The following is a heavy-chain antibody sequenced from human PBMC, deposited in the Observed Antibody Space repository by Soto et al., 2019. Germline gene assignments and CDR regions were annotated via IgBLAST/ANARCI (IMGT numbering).Heavy chain of an antibody. CDR2: MFYSVST. Sequence: PSYTLSLTCTVSGASISSGRSYWSWIRQHPGKGLEWIGYMFYSVSTYYHPSLKSRVNISADTSKNQFSLRLTSVTPADTAVYYCERDNGYGHFDSWGQGTLVTGSS. V-gene: IGHV4-31*03. CDR1: GASISSGRSY. CDR3: ERDNGYGHFDS. J-gene: IGHJ4*02. D-gene: IGHD5-12*01.